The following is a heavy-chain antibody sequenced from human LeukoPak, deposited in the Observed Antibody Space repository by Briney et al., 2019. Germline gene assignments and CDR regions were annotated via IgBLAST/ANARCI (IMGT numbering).Heavy chain of an antibody. CDR1: GFTFDDYA. CDR2: ISWNSGSI. Sequence: PGGSLRLSCAASGFTFDDYAMHWVRQAPGKGLEWVSGISWNSGSIGYADSVKGRFTISRDNAKNSLYLQMNSLRAEDTAVYYCASTFVGGVNYYDSSGYYYLNWFDPWGQGTLVTVSS. CDR3: ASTFVGGVNYYDSSGYYYLNWFDP. V-gene: IGHV3-9*01. J-gene: IGHJ5*02. D-gene: IGHD3-22*01.